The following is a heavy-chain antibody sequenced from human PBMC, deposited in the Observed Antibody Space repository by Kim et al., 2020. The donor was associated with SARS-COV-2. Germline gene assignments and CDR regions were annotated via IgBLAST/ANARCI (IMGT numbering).Heavy chain of an antibody. Sequence: GGSLRLSCAASGFTFSSYGMHWVRQAPGRGLEWVALIWYDGINKYYADSVNGRFTISRDNSKNTLYLQMNSLRAEDTAVYFCARDAEGVTGNIIEGYVDYWGQGTLVTVSS. J-gene: IGHJ4*02. V-gene: IGHV3-33*01. CDR3: ARDAEGVTGNIIEGYVDY. D-gene: IGHD2-15*01. CDR2: IWYDGINK. CDR1: GFTFSSYG.